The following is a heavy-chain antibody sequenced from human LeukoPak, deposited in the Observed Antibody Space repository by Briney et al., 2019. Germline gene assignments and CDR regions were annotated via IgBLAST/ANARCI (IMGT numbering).Heavy chain of an antibody. D-gene: IGHD3-16*01. CDR1: GFTFSSYA. V-gene: IGHV3-23*01. CDR2: ISGSGGST. J-gene: IGHJ4*02. CDR3: AKAWSPVTIMSFDY. Sequence: GGSLRLSCAASGFTFSSYAMIWVRQAPGKGLEGVSAISGSGGSTYYAASVQGRFTISRDNSKNTLYLQMNSLRAEDTAVYYCAKAWSPVTIMSFDYWGQGTLVTVSS.